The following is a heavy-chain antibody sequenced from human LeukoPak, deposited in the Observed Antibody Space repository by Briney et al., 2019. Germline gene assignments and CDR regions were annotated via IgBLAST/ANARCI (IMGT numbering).Heavy chain of an antibody. Sequence: PGGSLRLSCAASGFTLSGYAMSWVRQAPGKGLEWVSAISGSGGSTYYADSVKGRFTISRDNSKNTLYLQMNSLRAEDTAVYYCAKFENDYGDYWYFDYWGQGTLVTVSS. CDR2: ISGSGGST. J-gene: IGHJ4*02. CDR3: AKFENDYGDYWYFDY. D-gene: IGHD4-17*01. CDR1: GFTLSGYA. V-gene: IGHV3-23*01.